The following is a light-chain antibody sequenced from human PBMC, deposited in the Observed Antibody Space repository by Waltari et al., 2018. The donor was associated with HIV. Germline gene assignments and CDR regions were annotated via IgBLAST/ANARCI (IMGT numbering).Light chain of an antibody. CDR2: DTN. CDR1: TGAVTRGTC. V-gene: IGLV7-46*01. CDR3: LLSFNGVFV. Sequence: QAVVPQEPSLNVSPGATVPPTCASTTGAVTRGTCPYWFQRRPCQSPKTLLYDTNNSHSWTPARFSGSLLGAKAALTLSGAQFDNEADYFCLLSFNGVFVFGGGTSLTVL. J-gene: IGLJ2*01.